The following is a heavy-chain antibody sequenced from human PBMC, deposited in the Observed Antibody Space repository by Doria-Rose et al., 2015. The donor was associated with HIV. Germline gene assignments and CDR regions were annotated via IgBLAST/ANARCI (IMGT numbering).Heavy chain of an antibody. CDR3: ARIKSSRWYHKYYFDF. J-gene: IGHJ4*02. V-gene: IGHV2-26*01. CDR1: GVSLSSPGMG. D-gene: IGHD6-13*01. Sequence: QESGPVLVKPTETLTLTCTVSGVSLSSPGMGVSWIRQPPGQALEWLANILSDDDRSYTPSLKSRLTISRGASKSQLVLTMTDMDPVDTATYYCARIKSSRWYHKYYFDFRGQGTLVIVSA. CDR2: ILSDDDR.